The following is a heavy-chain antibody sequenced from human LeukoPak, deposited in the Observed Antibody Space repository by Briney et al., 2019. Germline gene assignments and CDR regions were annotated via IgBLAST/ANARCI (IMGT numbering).Heavy chain of an antibody. J-gene: IGHJ1*01. V-gene: IGHV4-38-2*02. D-gene: IGHD6-19*01. CDR2: IYHSGST. CDR3: ARDRSRGIAVAGILLAEYFQH. Sequence: SETLSLTCTVSGYSISSGYYWGWIRQPPGKGLEWIGSIYHSGSTYYNPSLKSRVTISVDTSKNQFSLKLSSVTAADTAVYYCARDRSRGIAVAGILLAEYFQHWGQGTLVTVSS. CDR1: GYSISSGYY.